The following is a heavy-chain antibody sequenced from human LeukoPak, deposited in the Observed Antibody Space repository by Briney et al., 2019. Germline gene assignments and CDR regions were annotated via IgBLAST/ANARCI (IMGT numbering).Heavy chain of an antibody. CDR1: GGSINSDY. CDR3: ARAHMITSYYYYYYMDV. V-gene: IGHV4-59*01. Sequence: SETLSLTCTVSGGSINSDYWIWIRQPPGKGLEWIGYIYYSGSTNYNPSLKSRVTISVDTSKNQFSLKLSSVTAADTAVYYCARAHMITSYYYYYYMDVWGKGTTVTVSS. J-gene: IGHJ6*03. D-gene: IGHD3-16*01. CDR2: IYYSGST.